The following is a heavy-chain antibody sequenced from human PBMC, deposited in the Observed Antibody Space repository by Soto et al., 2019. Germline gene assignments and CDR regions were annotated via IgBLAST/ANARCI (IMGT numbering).Heavy chain of an antibody. J-gene: IGHJ4*02. Sequence: QVQLVQSGAEVKKPGASVKVSCKVSGYTLNEVAMHWVRQAPGKGLEWLGGFDPDEAETIYAQHFQGRVTMTEDTSTDTVYMELSSLRSEDTALYFCTTYHGDYYFDHWGQGTLVTVSS. CDR3: TTYHGDYYFDH. CDR1: GYTLNEVA. D-gene: IGHD4-17*01. CDR2: FDPDEAET. V-gene: IGHV1-24*01.